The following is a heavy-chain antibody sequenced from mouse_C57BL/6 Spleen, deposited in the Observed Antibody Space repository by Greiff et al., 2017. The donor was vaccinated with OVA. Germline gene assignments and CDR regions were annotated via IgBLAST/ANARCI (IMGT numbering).Heavy chain of an antibody. D-gene: IGHD4-1*01. CDR1: GFTFSDAW. CDR2: LRNKANTHAT. V-gene: IGHV6-6*01. Sequence: EVKVEESGGGLVQPGGSMKLSCAASGFTFSDAWMDWVRQSPEKGLEWVAELRNKANTHATYYAESVKGRFTISRDDAKSSVYQQMNSLRTEDTGIYYCTRRRSTGDYWGQGTTLTVSS. CDR3: TRRRSTGDY. J-gene: IGHJ2*01.